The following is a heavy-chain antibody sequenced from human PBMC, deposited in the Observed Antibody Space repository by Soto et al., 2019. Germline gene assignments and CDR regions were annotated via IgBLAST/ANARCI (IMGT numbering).Heavy chain of an antibody. CDR1: GYTFTGYY. Sequence: ASVKVSCKASGYTFTGYYVHWVRQAPGQGLEWMGWINPNSGDTYLAQRFQGRVTMNRDTSIGTAYMELRGLTSDDTAEYYCAKGGAIVAAGARVYLYNAMDVWGQGTTVTVSS. CDR2: INPNSGDT. D-gene: IGHD1-26*01. V-gene: IGHV1-2*02. J-gene: IGHJ6*02. CDR3: AKGGAIVAAGARVYLYNAMDV.